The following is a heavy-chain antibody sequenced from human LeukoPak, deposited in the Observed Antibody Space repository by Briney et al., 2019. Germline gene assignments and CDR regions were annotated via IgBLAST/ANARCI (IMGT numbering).Heavy chain of an antibody. V-gene: IGHV4-39*01. J-gene: IGHJ3*02. CDR1: GGSISSSSYY. D-gene: IGHD2-2*01. CDR3: ARLDCSSTSCYFGDAFDI. Sequence: PSETLSLTCTVSGGSISSSSYYWGWIRQPPGKGLEWIGSIYYSGSTYYNPSLKSRVTISVDTSKNQFSLKLSSVTAADTAVYYCARLDCSSTSCYFGDAFDIWGQGTMVTVSS. CDR2: IYYSGST.